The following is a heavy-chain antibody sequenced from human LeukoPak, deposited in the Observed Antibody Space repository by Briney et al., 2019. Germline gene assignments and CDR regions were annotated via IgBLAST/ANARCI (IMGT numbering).Heavy chain of an antibody. D-gene: IGHD3-22*01. CDR1: GYTFTGYY. CDR2: VNPNSGGT. J-gene: IGHJ4*02. Sequence: ASVKVSCKASGYTFTGYYMHWVRQAPGQGLEWMGWVNPNSGGTNYAQKFQGRVTMTRDTSISTAYVELSRLRSDDTAVYYCARELKSSGYYYGYFDYWGQGTLVTVSS. CDR3: ARELKSSGYYYGYFDY. V-gene: IGHV1-2*02.